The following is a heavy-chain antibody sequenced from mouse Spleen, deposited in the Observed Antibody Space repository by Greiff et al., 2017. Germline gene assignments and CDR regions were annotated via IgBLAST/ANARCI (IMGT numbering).Heavy chain of an antibody. V-gene: IGHV1-55*01. CDR1: GYTFTSYW. CDR3: ARGRFITTVVAQPWYFDV. CDR2: IYPGSGST. Sequence: QVQLQQPGAELVKPGASVKMSCKASGYTFTSYWITWVKQRPGQGLEWIGDIYPGSGSTNYNEKFKSKATLTVDTSSSTASMQLSSLTSEDSAVYYCARGRFITTVVAQPWYFDVWGAGTTVTVSS. D-gene: IGHD1-1*01. J-gene: IGHJ1*01.